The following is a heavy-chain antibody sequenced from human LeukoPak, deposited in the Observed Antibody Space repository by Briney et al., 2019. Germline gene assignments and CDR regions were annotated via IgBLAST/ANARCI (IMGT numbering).Heavy chain of an antibody. V-gene: IGHV3-30-3*01. J-gene: IGHJ4*02. CDR2: ISYDGSNK. CDR3: ARESTIFGVAESFDY. D-gene: IGHD3-3*01. Sequence: PGGSLRLSCAASGFTFSSYAMHWVRQAPGKGLEWGAVISYDGSNKYYADSVKGRFTISRDNSKNTPYLQMNSLRAEDTAVYYCARESTIFGVAESFDYWGQGTLVTVSS. CDR1: GFTFSSYA.